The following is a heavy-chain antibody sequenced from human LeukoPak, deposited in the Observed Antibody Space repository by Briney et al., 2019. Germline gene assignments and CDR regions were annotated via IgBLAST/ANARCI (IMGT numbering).Heavy chain of an antibody. CDR2: ISGSGVST. CDR3: AKNSAGHDY. D-gene: IGHD2/OR15-2a*01. J-gene: IGHJ4*02. Sequence: GGSLRLSCAASDFTFSSYGMTWVRQAPGKGLEWVSGISGSGVSTYYADSVKGRFTISRDNFKNTLYLHMNSLRVEDTAVYYCAKNSAGHDYWGQGTLVTVSS. CDR1: DFTFSSYG. V-gene: IGHV3-23*01.